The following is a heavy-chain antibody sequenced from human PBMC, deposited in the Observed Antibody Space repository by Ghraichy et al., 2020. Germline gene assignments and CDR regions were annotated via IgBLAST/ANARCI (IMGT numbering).Heavy chain of an antibody. D-gene: IGHD1/OR15-1a*01. Sequence: SETLSLTCTVSGGSISTSNYYWGWIRQPPGKGLEWIGSVSYSGSTYYNPSLKSRVTISVDTSKNQFSLKLNSVTAADTAVYYCAREGTLETTLLFDYWGQGTLVTVSS. CDR3: AREGTLETTLLFDY. J-gene: IGHJ4*02. V-gene: IGHV4-39*07. CDR1: GGSISTSNYY. CDR2: VSYSGST.